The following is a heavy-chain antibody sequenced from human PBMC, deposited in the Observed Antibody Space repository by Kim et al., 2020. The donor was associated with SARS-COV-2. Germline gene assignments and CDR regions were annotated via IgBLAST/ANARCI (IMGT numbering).Heavy chain of an antibody. V-gene: IGHV4-34*01. Sequence: SETLSLTCAVYGGSFSGYYWSWIRQPPGKGLEWIGEINHSGSTNYNPSLKSRVTISVDTSKNQFSLKLSSVTAADTAVYYCARRGRAVVAAINAFDIWGQGTMVTVSS. CDR3: ARRGRAVVAAINAFDI. CDR1: GGSFSGYY. J-gene: IGHJ3*02. CDR2: INHSGST. D-gene: IGHD2-15*01.